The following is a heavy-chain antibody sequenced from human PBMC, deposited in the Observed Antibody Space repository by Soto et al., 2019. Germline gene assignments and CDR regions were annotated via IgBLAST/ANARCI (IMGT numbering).Heavy chain of an antibody. CDR1: GDSVSSNSAA. CDR3: ARGDYDFWSGYYSYFDY. CDR2: TYYRSKWYN. Sequence: SHTLSLTCVISGDSVSSNSAAWNWIRQSPSRGLEWLGRTYYRSKWYNDYAVSVKSRITINPDTSKNQFSLQLNSVTPEDTAVYYCARGDYDFWSGYYSYFDYWGQGTLVTVSS. D-gene: IGHD3-3*01. J-gene: IGHJ4*02. V-gene: IGHV6-1*01.